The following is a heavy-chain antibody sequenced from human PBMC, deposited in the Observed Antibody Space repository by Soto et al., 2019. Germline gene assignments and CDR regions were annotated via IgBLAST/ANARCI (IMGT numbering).Heavy chain of an antibody. J-gene: IGHJ4*02. CDR2: INIVGGNT. CDR1: GFTFSNYA. V-gene: IGHV3-23*01. Sequence: VQLLESGGGLVQPGGSLRLSCAASGFTFSNYAMSWVRQAPGTALEWVSSINIVGGNTNYADSVRGRFTMSRDDSKNTVFLQMNSLRAEDTAIYYCTKNYYFDSWGQGTLITVSS. CDR3: TKNYYFDS.